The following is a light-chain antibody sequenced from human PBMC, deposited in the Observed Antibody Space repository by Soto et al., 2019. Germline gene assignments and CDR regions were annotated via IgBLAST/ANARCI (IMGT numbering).Light chain of an antibody. J-gene: IGLJ1*01. V-gene: IGLV2-14*03. Sequence: QSALTQPASVSGSPGQSITISCTGNSSDVGDYNYVSWYQQHPGKAPKLMIYDVSNRPSGVSNRFSGSKSGNTASLTISGLQAEDEADYYCSSYTSSSTLVFGTGTKLTVL. CDR1: SSDVGDYNY. CDR2: DVS. CDR3: SSYTSSSTLV.